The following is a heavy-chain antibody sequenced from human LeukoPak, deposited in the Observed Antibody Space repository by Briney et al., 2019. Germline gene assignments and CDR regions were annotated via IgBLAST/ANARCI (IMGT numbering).Heavy chain of an antibody. CDR3: ARDPTDYSSGHREYDY. J-gene: IGHJ4*02. CDR2: ISSDGSST. CDR1: GFTFSSYW. V-gene: IGHV3-74*01. D-gene: IGHD6-19*01. Sequence: PGGSLRLSCAASGFTFSSYWMHWVRQAPGKGLVWVSRISSDGSSTSYADSVKGRFTISRDNAKNTLYLQMNSLRAEDTAVYYCARDPTDYSSGHREYDYWGQGTLVTVSS.